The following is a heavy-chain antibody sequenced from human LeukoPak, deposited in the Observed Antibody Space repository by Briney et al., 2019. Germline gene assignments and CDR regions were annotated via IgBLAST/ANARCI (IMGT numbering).Heavy chain of an antibody. CDR3: ARDESGWELLFDP. V-gene: IGHV3-48*03. CDR1: GFTFSSFE. J-gene: IGHJ5*02. D-gene: IGHD1-26*01. CDR2: VSSSGSTI. Sequence: GGSLRLSCAASGFTFSSFEMNWVRQAPGKGLEWVSYVSSSGSTIYYADSVKGRFTISRDNAKNSLYLQMNSLRAEDTAVYYCARDESGWELLFDPWGQGTLVTVSS.